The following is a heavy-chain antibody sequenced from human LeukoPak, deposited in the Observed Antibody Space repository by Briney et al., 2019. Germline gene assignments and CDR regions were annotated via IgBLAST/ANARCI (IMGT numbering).Heavy chain of an antibody. CDR3: ARARGVVPDY. CDR1: GFTFDDYA. V-gene: IGHV3-53*01. J-gene: IGHJ4*02. CDR2: IYSGGST. D-gene: IGHD2-2*01. Sequence: PGRSLRLSCAASGFTFDDYAMHWVRQAPGKGLEWVSVIYSGGSTYYADSVKGRFTISRDNSKNTLYLQMNSLRAEDTAVYYCARARGVVPDYWGQGTLVTVSS.